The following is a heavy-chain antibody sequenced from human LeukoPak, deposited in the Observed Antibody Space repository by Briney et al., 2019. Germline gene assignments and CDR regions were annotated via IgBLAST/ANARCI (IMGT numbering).Heavy chain of an antibody. V-gene: IGHV3-23*01. CDR1: GFTFSSYA. J-gene: IGHJ4*02. CDR2: ISGSGGST. D-gene: IGHD2-8*01. Sequence: GGSLRLSCAASGFTFSSYAMSWVRQAPGKGLEWVSAISGSGGSTYYADSVKGRFTISRDNSKNALYLQMNSLRAEDTAVYYCAKDRTMYAINARIDYWGQGTLVTVSS. CDR3: AKDRTMYAINARIDY.